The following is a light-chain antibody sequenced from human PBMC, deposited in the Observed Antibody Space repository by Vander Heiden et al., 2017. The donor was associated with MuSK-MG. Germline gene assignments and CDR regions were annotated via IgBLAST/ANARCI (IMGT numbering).Light chain of an antibody. CDR3: QEDNYYSRT. V-gene: IGKV1-5*03. J-gene: IGKJ1*01. CDR2: KAS. Sequence: DIQMTQSPSTVSASVGDSVTITCRASQSIISWLAWYQQKPGKAPKLLIYKASTLESGVPPRFSGSGSGTEFTLTISSLQPDDLATYYCQEDNYYSRTFGQGTKVEIK. CDR1: QSIISW.